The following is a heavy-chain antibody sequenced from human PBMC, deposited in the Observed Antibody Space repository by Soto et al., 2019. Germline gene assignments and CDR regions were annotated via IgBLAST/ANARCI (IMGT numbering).Heavy chain of an antibody. D-gene: IGHD3-22*01. Sequence: QVQLVESGGGVVQPGRSLRLSCAASGFTFSSYGMHWVRQAPGKGLEWVAVISYDGSNKYYADSVKGRFTISRDNSKNKLYLQMNSLRAEDTAVYYCAKGIGTMIVVVTSYRRDVWGPGTTVTVSS. V-gene: IGHV3-30*18. CDR2: ISYDGSNK. J-gene: IGHJ6*02. CDR1: GFTFSSYG. CDR3: AKGIGTMIVVVTSYRRDV.